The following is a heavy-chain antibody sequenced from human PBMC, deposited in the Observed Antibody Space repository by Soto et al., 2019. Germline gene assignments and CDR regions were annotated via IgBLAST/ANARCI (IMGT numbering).Heavy chain of an antibody. D-gene: IGHD3-22*01. CDR1: GFTFSDSS. J-gene: IGHJ4*02. CDR3: ARDLGPYDRTGYFDS. V-gene: IGHV3-48*01. CDR2: ISAITTTT. Sequence: GGSLRLSCAASGFTFSDSSMNWVRQAPGKGLEWISYISAITTTTYYADSVKGRFTMSRDNAKNSLYLQMNSLRVEDTAVYYCARDLGPYDRTGYFDSWGQGTLVTVSS.